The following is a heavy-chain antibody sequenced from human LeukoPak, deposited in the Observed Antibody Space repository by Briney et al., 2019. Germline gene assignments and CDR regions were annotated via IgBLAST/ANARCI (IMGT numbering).Heavy chain of an antibody. J-gene: IGHJ4*02. D-gene: IGHD3-10*01. Sequence: PGGSLRLSCAASGFTFSRYWMSWVRQAPGRGLEWVSVIYSGGSTYYADSVKGRFTISRDNSKNTLFLQMNSLRAGDTAVYYCARGTVTMVDYWGQGTLVTVSS. V-gene: IGHV3-66*01. CDR3: ARGTVTMVDY. CDR1: GFTFSRYW. CDR2: IYSGGST.